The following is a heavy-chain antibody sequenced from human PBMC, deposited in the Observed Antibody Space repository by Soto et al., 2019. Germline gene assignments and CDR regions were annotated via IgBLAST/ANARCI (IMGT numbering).Heavy chain of an antibody. D-gene: IGHD3-10*01. J-gene: IGHJ6*02. CDR3: AKDQLRGVRGVITYYYGMDV. Sequence: QVQLVESGGGVVQPGRSLRLSCAASGFTFSSYGMHWVRQAPGKGLECVAVISYDGSNQYYADSVKGRFTISRDNSKNTLYLQMNSLRAEDTTVYYCAKDQLRGVRGVITYYYGMDVWGQGTTVTVSS. CDR1: GFTFSSYG. V-gene: IGHV3-30*18. CDR2: ISYDGSNQ.